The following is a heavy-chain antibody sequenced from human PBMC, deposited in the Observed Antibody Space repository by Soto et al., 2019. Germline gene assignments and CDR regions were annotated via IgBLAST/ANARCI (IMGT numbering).Heavy chain of an antibody. CDR3: ARNPPGFLSAFDF. CDR2: TYCRYRWYS. V-gene: IGHV6-1*01. D-gene: IGHD6-19*01. Sequence: PSQTLSLTCAIPGDSVYSNGAAWNWIRQSPSRGLEWLGRTYCRYRWYSDYAPSVKSRITVNQDTYQNHFALQLNSVPAEETTIYYRARNPPGFLSAFDFWGQGTLVTVSS. J-gene: IGHJ4*02. CDR1: GDSVYSNGAA.